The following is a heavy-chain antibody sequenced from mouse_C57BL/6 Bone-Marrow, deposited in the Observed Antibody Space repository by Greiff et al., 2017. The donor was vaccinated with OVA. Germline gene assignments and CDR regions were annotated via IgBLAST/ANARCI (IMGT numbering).Heavy chain of an antibody. D-gene: IGHD1-1*01. V-gene: IGHV1-64*01. CDR3: ARSIYYYGSSYED. J-gene: IGHJ2*01. CDR2: IHPNSGST. CDR1: GYTFTSYW. Sequence: VQLQQPGAELVKPGASVKLSCKASGYTFTSYWMHWVKQRPGQGLEWIGMIHPNSGSTNYNEKFKSKATLTVDKSSSTAYMQLSSLTSEDSAVYYCARSIYYYGSSYEDWGQGTTLTVSS.